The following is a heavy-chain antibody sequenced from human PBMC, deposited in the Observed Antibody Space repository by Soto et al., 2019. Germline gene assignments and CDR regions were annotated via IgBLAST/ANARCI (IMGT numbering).Heavy chain of an antibody. J-gene: IGHJ6*02. CDR3: ARLTYPYMAAAGTDYYYGMDV. V-gene: IGHV5-51*01. CDR2: IYPGDSDT. D-gene: IGHD6-13*01. CDR1: GYSFTSYW. Sequence: PGESLKISCKGSGYSFTSYWIGWVRQMPGKGLEWMGIIYPGDSDTRYSPSFQGQVTISADKSISTAYLQWSSLKASDTAMYYCARLTYPYMAAAGTDYYYGMDVWGQGTTVTVSS.